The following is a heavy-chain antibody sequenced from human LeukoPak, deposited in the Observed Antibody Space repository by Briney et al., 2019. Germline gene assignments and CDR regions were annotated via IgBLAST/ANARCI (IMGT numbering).Heavy chain of an antibody. J-gene: IGHJ4*02. CDR1: GFTFSSYS. Sequence: GGSLRLSCAASGFTFSSYSMNWVRQAPGKGLEWVSSICSSSSYIYYADSVKGRFTISRDNAKNSLYLQMNSLRAEDTAVYYCARLYYDFWSGYLGFDYWGQGTLVTVSS. CDR3: ARLYYDFWSGYLGFDY. D-gene: IGHD3-3*01. V-gene: IGHV3-21*01. CDR2: ICSSSSYI.